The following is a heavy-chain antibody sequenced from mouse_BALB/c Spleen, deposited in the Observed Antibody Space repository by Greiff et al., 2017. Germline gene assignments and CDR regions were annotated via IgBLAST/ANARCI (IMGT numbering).Heavy chain of an antibody. CDR1: GFTFSSFG. D-gene: IGHD1-1*01. V-gene: IGHV5-17*02. Sequence: VESGGGLVQPGGSRKLSCAASGFTFSSFGMHWVRQAPEKGLEWVAYISSGSSTIYYADTVKGRFTISRDNPKNTLFLQMTSLRSEDTAMYYCARNYGSSYPAWFAYWGQGTLVTVSA. CDR2: ISSGSSTI. J-gene: IGHJ3*01. CDR3: ARNYGSSYPAWFAY.